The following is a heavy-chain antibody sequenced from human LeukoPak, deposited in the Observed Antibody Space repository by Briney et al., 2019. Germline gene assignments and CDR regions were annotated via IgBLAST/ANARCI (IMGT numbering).Heavy chain of an antibody. CDR1: GGSISSDDYY. D-gene: IGHD2-15*01. V-gene: IGHV4-30-2*01. Sequence: PSETLSLTRTVSGGSISSDDYYWSWIRQPPGRGLEWIGHIYHSGSTYYNLSLKSRVTISVDRSKNQFSLKLSSVTAADTAVYYCARDQGCSGGSCYGSDYWGQGTLVTVSS. J-gene: IGHJ4*02. CDR3: ARDQGCSGGSCYGSDY. CDR2: IYHSGST.